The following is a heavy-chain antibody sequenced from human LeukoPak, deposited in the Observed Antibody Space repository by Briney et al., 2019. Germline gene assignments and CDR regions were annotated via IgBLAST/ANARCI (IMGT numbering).Heavy chain of an antibody. CDR3: ASLGVWLGELLRVDY. D-gene: IGHD3-10*01. CDR1: GFTFSSYS. J-gene: IGHJ4*02. Sequence: PGGSLRLSCAASGFTFSSYSMNWVRQAPGKGLEWVSSISSSSSYIYYADSVKGRFTISRDNAKNSLYLQMNSLRAEDTAVYYCASLGVWLGELLRVDYWGQGTLVTVSS. V-gene: IGHV3-21*01. CDR2: ISSSSSYI.